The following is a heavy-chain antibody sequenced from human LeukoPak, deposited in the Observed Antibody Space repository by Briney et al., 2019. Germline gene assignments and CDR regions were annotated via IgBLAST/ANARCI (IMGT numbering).Heavy chain of an antibody. CDR1: GFTFSSYW. Sequence: GGSLRLSCAASGFTFSSYWMNWARQAPGKGLEWVAVISYDGNKEYYVDSVKGRFTISRDNSKNMLYLQMDSLRAEDTAVYHCARERATSTSTWSFDYWGQGTLVTVSS. D-gene: IGHD2-2*01. CDR3: ARERATSTSTWSFDY. J-gene: IGHJ4*02. V-gene: IGHV3-30*03. CDR2: ISYDGNKE.